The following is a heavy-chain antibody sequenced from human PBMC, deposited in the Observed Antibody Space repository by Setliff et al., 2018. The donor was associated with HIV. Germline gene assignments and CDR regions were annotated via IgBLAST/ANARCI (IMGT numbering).Heavy chain of an antibody. Sequence: PGGSLRLSCAASGFTVSRFYMSWVRQAPGKGLAWVSVIYSDGSSYYADSVRGRFTISRDNYKNTLYLQMNSQRPEDTAVYACARDCPRSHFDYWGQGSLVTVSS. CDR1: GFTVSRFY. CDR2: IYSDGSS. V-gene: IGHV3-53*01. CDR3: ARDCPRSHFDY. J-gene: IGHJ4*02.